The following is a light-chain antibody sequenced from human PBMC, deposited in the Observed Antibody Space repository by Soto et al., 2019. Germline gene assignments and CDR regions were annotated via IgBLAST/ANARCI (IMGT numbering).Light chain of an antibody. V-gene: IGLV4-69*01. CDR2: LNNDGSH. CDR3: QTWATGIRV. J-gene: IGLJ3*02. Sequence: QLVLTQSPSASASLGASVKLTCTLSGGHSSYAIAWHQQQPAKGPRYLMNLNNDGSHTRGDGIPDRFSGSSSGAERYLTISSLQSEDEADYYCQTWATGIRVFGGGTKLTVL. CDR1: GGHSSYA.